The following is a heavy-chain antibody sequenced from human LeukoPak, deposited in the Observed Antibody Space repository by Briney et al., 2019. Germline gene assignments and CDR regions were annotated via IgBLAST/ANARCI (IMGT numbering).Heavy chain of an antibody. CDR1: GGSITSFY. CDR2: IYYSRST. J-gene: IGHJ3*01. D-gene: IGHD2-15*01. Sequence: PSGTLSLTCTVSGGSITSFYWSWIRQPPGKGLEWIGYIYYSRSTNYNPFLKSRVTISVDTSKNQFSLNLSSVTAADTAVYYCARRGRAQGPLSLWGQGTMVTVSS. CDR3: ARRGRAQGPLSL. V-gene: IGHV4-59*01.